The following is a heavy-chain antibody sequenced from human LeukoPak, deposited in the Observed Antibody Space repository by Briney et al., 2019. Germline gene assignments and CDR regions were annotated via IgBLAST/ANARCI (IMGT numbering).Heavy chain of an antibody. Sequence: ASVKVSCKDSGGIFSRYAISWVRQAPGQGLEWMGGIIPIFGTANYAQKFQGGVTVTRNTSISTAYMELSSLRSEDTAVYYCARGLSATEYLRFSEWSPFRDYYYYGMDVWGQGTTVTVSS. V-gene: IGHV1-69*05. CDR2: IIPIFGTA. J-gene: IGHJ6*02. CDR1: GGIFSRYA. D-gene: IGHD3-3*01. CDR3: ARGLSATEYLRFSEWSPFRDYYYYGMDV.